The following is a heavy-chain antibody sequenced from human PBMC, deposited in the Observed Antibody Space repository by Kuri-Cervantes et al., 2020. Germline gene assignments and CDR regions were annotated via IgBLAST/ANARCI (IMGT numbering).Heavy chain of an antibody. CDR3: ARRRIAVAGRGWFAP. CDR1: GGSISSYY. J-gene: IGHJ5*02. D-gene: IGHD6-19*01. Sequence: SEPLSLTCPVSGGSISSYYWSWIRQPAGKGLEWIGRIYTSGSTNYNPSLKSRVTISVDTSKNQFSLKLSSVTAADTAVYYCARRRIAVAGRGWFAPWGQGTLVTVSS. CDR2: IYTSGST. V-gene: IGHV4-4*07.